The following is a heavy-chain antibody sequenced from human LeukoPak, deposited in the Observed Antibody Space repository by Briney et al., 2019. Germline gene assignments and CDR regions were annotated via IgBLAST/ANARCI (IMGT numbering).Heavy chain of an antibody. J-gene: IGHJ6*02. V-gene: IGHV1-8*01. CDR2: MNPNSGNT. D-gene: IGHD3-10*01. CDR3: ARRSGVMVRGVMYYYYYGMDA. Sequence: ASVKVSCKASGYTFTSYDINWVRQATGQGLEWMGWMNPNSGNTGYAQKFQGRVTMTRNTSISTAYMELSSLRSEDTAVYYCARRSGVMVRGVMYYYYYGMDAWGQGTTVTVSS. CDR1: GYTFTSYD.